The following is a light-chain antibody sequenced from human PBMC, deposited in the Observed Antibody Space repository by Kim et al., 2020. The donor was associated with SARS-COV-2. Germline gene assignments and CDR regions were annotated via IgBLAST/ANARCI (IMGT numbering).Light chain of an antibody. V-gene: IGKV3-20*01. J-gene: IGKJ5*01. CDR1: QSVSSNY. Sequence: EIVLSQSPGTLSLSPGEGATLSCRASQSVSSNYLGWYRQKPGQAPRLLIYGASSRATGIPDRFSGSGSGTDFTLTISRLEPEDFAVYYCQQYGSSPTFGQGTRLEIK. CDR3: QQYGSSPT. CDR2: GAS.